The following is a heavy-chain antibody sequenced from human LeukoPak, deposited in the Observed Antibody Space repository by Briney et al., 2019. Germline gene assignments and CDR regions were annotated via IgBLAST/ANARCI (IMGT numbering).Heavy chain of an antibody. D-gene: IGHD6-6*01. CDR1: GYTFTSYG. CDR2: ISAYNGNT. Sequence: GASVKVSCKASGYTFTSYGISWLRQAPGQGLEWMGWISAYNGNTNYAQKLQGRVTMTTDTSTSTAYLELRSLRSDDTAVYYCAREPKSIGAFDIWGQGTMVTVSS. CDR3: AREPKSIGAFDI. J-gene: IGHJ3*02. V-gene: IGHV1-18*01.